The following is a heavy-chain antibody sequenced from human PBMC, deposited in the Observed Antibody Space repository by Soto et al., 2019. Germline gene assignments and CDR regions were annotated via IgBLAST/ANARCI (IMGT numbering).Heavy chain of an antibody. J-gene: IGHJ5*01. D-gene: IGHD6-19*01. CDR1: GDSMNNNNW. V-gene: IGHV4-4*02. CDR3: ARAGLGLAFDS. CDR2: IYHSGAT. Sequence: QVQLQESGPGLVKPSGTLSLTCAVSGDSMNNNNWWSWVRQSPRKGLEWIAEIYHSGATNYNPSLQSRVTISIDKSEKQFSVKLNSVTAADTAVYYCARAGLGLAFDSWGQGALVTVSS.